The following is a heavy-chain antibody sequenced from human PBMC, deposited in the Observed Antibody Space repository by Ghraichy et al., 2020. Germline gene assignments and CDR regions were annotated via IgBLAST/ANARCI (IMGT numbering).Heavy chain of an antibody. CDR2: IYEDGST. D-gene: IGHD2-15*01. CDR3: ATSRISGFYRLEY. Sequence: SETLSLTCAVSGGSVSSSNWWSWVRQPPGKGLEWIGEIYEDGSTSYNPSVESRVTISVDKSKNHFSLKLHSVTAADTAMYYCATSRISGFYRLEYWGQGSLVTVSS. V-gene: IGHV4-4*02. CDR1: GGSVSSSNW. J-gene: IGHJ4*02.